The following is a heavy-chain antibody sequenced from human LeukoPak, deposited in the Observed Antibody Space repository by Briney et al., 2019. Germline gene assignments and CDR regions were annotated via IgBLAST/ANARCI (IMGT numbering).Heavy chain of an antibody. CDR3: ARYSDYGDYVGY. D-gene: IGHD4-17*01. CDR2: INHSGST. CDR1: GGSFSGYY. J-gene: IGHJ4*02. Sequence: SETLSLTCAVYGGSFSGYYWSWIRQPPGKGLEWIGEINHSGSTNYNPSLKSRVTISVDTSKKQFSLKLSSVTAADTAVYYCARYSDYGDYVGYWGQGTLVTVSS. V-gene: IGHV4-34*01.